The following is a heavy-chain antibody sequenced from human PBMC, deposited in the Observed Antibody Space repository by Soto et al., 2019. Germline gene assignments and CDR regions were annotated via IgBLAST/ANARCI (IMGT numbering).Heavy chain of an antibody. CDR2: IYSGGST. D-gene: IGHD5-18*01. V-gene: IGHV3-66*01. CDR1: GFTVSSNY. Sequence: GGSLRLSCAASGFTVSSNYTSWVRQAPGKGLEWVSVIYSGGSTNYADSVKGRFTISRDNSKNTVYLQMNSLRAEDTAVYYCARASNPFNYGYRYFDYWGQGTLVTVSS. J-gene: IGHJ4*02. CDR3: ARASNPFNYGYRYFDY.